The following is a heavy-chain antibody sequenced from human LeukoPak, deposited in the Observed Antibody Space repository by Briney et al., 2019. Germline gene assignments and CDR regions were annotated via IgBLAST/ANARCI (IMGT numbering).Heavy chain of an antibody. V-gene: IGHV4-39*01. Sequence: SETLSLTCTVSGGSISSSSYYWGWIRQPPGKGLEWIGSIYYSGSTYHNPSLKSRVTISVDTSKNQFSLRLSSVTAADTAVYSCARHPERYSYFDYWGQGTLVTVSS. J-gene: IGHJ4*02. CDR1: GGSISSSSYY. CDR2: IYYSGST. D-gene: IGHD5-18*01. CDR3: ARHPERYSYFDY.